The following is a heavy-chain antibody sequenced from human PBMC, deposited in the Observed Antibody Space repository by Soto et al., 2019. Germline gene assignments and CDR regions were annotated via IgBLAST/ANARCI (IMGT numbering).Heavy chain of an antibody. J-gene: IGHJ5*02. D-gene: IGHD6-19*01. CDR1: GYTFTGYY. CDR3: ARDPKGIAVAGRFDP. Sequence: QVQLVQSGAEVKKPGASVKVSCKASGYTFTGYYMHWVRQAPEQGLEWMGWINPNSGGTNYAQKFQGRVTMTRDTSISTAYMELSRLRSDDTAVYYCARDPKGIAVAGRFDPWGQGTLVTVSS. V-gene: IGHV1-2*02. CDR2: INPNSGGT.